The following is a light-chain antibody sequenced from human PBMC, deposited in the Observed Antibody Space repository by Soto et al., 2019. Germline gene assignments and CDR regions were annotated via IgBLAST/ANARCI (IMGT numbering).Light chain of an antibody. J-gene: IGLJ3*02. CDR1: SSNIGTNP. Sequence: QSVLTQPPSASGTPGQRVTISCSGSSSNIGTNPVNWYHQLPGTAPKLLIYSNNNRPSGVPDRFSGSKSGTSASLAISGLQSEDESEYYCAAWDDSLNGVVFGGGTKLTAL. CDR3: AAWDDSLNGVV. CDR2: SNN. V-gene: IGLV1-44*01.